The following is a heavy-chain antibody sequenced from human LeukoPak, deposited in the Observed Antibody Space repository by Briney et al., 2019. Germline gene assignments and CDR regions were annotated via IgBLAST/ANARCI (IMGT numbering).Heavy chain of an antibody. D-gene: IGHD3-22*01. J-gene: IGHJ5*02. CDR2: INTNTGNP. CDR1: GYTFTSYA. Sequence: ASVKVSCKASGYTFTSYAMNWVRQAPGQGLEWMGWINTNTGNPTYAQGFTGRFVFSLDTSVSTAYLQISSLKAEDTAVYYCARGQNYYDSSGYYYEDWFDPWGQGTLVTVSS. CDR3: ARGQNYYDSSGYYYEDWFDP. V-gene: IGHV7-4-1*02.